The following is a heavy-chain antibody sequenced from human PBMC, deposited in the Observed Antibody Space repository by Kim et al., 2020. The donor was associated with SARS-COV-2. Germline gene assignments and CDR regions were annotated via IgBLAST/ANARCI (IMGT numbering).Heavy chain of an antibody. CDR3: AKPTLAPGAMWAFDS. Sequence: AAAVKGRFTISRDDSKNTLYLQMSSLRADDTAVYFGAKPTLAPGAMWAFDSWGQGTLVSVST. D-gene: IGHD2-2*01. J-gene: IGHJ4*02. V-gene: IGHV3-23*01.